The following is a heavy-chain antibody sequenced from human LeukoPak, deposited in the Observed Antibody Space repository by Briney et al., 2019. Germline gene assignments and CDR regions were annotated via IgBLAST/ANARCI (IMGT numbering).Heavy chain of an antibody. CDR3: ARSSRGDEVVTPHDY. V-gene: IGHV3-15*01. Sequence: GGSLRLSCAASGFTFSNAWVTWVRQAPGQGLDWVGRIKSKTDGGTTDYAAPVKGRFTISRDNSKNTLYLQMNSLRAEDTAVYYCARSSRGDEVVTPHDYWGQGTLVTVSS. D-gene: IGHD4-23*01. CDR1: GFTFSNAW. J-gene: IGHJ4*02. CDR2: IKSKTDGGTT.